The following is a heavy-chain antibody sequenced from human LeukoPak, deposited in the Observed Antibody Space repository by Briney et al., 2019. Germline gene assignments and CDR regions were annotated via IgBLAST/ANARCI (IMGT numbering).Heavy chain of an antibody. J-gene: IGHJ2*01. D-gene: IGHD4-23*01. CDR3: ARHGPNDYGGNWDCYFDL. V-gene: IGHV3-21*01. Sequence: GGSLRLSCAASGFTFSSYSMNWVRQAPGKGLEWVSSISSSSSYIYYADSVKGRFTISRDNAKSSLYLQMNSLRAEDTAVYYCARHGPNDYGGNWDCYFDLGARGTLVTVSS. CDR1: GFTFSSYS. CDR2: ISSSSSYI.